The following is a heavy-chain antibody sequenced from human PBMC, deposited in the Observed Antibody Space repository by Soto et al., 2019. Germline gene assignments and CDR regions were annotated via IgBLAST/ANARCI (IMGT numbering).Heavy chain of an antibody. Sequence: SETLSLTCTVPGGSISSGDYYWSWIRQPPGKGLEWIGYIYYSGSTYYNPSLKSRVTISVDTSKNQFSLKLSSVTAADTAVYYCAAVLRFLAYAFDIWGQGTMVTVSS. CDR3: AAVLRFLAYAFDI. CDR1: GGSISSGDYY. CDR2: IYYSGST. J-gene: IGHJ3*02. V-gene: IGHV4-30-4*01. D-gene: IGHD3-3*01.